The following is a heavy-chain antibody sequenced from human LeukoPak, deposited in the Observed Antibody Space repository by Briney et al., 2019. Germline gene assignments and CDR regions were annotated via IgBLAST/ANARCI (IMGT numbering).Heavy chain of an antibody. CDR1: GYSFTSYW. Sequence: GESLKISCKGSGYSFTSYWIGWVRQMPGKGLEWMGIIYPGDSDTRYSPSFQGQVTISADKSISIAYLQWSSLKASDTAMYYCASSSSGFVWAFDIWGQGTMVTVSS. D-gene: IGHD3-22*01. J-gene: IGHJ3*02. V-gene: IGHV5-51*01. CDR3: ASSSSGFVWAFDI. CDR2: IYPGDSDT.